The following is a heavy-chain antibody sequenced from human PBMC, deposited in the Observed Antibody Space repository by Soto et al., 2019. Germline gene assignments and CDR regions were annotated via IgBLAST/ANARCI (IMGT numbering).Heavy chain of an antibody. CDR2: ISSSSSII. V-gene: IGHV3-48*01. CDR3: ASPGGETAATHYYYYYMDV. D-gene: IGHD6-13*01. CDR1: GFTFSAYS. J-gene: IGHJ6*03. Sequence: GGSLRLSCAASGFTFSAYSMNWVRQAPGKGLEWVSYISSSSSIIYYADSVKGRFTISRDNAKNSLFLQMNSLRVEDTAVYYCASPGGETAATHYYYYYMDVWGKGTTVTVSS.